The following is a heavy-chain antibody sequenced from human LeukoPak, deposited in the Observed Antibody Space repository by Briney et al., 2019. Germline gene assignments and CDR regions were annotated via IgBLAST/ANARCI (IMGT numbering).Heavy chain of an antibody. D-gene: IGHD3-22*01. Sequence: PSETVSLTCTVSGGSISSYYWSWIRQPPGKGLEWTGYIYYSGSTNYNPSLKSRVTISVDTSKNQFSLKLSSVTAADTAVYYCARLKLDSSGYTFDYWGQGTLVTVSS. CDR3: ARLKLDSSGYTFDY. CDR2: IYYSGST. CDR1: GGSISSYY. J-gene: IGHJ4*02. V-gene: IGHV4-59*08.